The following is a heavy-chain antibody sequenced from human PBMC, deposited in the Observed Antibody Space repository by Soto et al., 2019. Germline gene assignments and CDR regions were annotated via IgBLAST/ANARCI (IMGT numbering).Heavy chain of an antibody. CDR1: GYTFTTYD. D-gene: IGHD3-16*01. J-gene: IGHJ4*02. CDR2: MNPDSGMT. CDR3: ARGRGGQFDY. Sequence: QVQLVQSGAEVKKHGASVKVSCKASGYTFTTYDINWVRQASGQGLEWMGWMNPDSGMTTYAQSFQGRVTMTRSTSISTAYMELSSLRSEDTAVYYCARGRGGQFDYWGQGTLVTVSS. V-gene: IGHV1-8*01.